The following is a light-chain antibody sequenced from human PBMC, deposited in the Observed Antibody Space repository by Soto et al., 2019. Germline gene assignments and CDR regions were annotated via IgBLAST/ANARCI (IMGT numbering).Light chain of an antibody. CDR3: SSYANGGTLV. Sequence: QSALTQPASVSGSPGQSITISCTGASSDVGNYNYVSWYQQHPGKVPKLMIYDVSNRPSGVSNRFSGSKSGNTASLTISGLQAEDEADYFCSSYANGGTLVFGGGTTLTVL. V-gene: IGLV2-14*01. CDR2: DVS. CDR1: SSDVGNYNY. J-gene: IGLJ2*01.